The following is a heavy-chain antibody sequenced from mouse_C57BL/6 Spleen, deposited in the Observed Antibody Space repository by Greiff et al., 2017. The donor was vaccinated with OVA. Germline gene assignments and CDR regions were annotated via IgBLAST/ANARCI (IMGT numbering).Heavy chain of an antibody. D-gene: IGHD1-3*01. CDR3: ARGRKGDSY. V-gene: IGHV1-80*01. CDR1: GYAFSSYW. Sequence: VESGASVKISCKASGYAFSSYWMNWVKQRPGKGLEWIGQIYPGDGDTNYNGKFKGKATLTADKSSSTAYMQLSSLTSEDSAVYFCARGRKGDSYWGQGTLVTVSA. J-gene: IGHJ3*01. CDR2: IYPGDGDT.